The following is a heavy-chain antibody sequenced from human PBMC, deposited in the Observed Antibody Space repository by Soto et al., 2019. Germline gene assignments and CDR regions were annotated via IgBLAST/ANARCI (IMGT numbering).Heavy chain of an antibody. Sequence: ASVKVSCKASGGTFSSYAISWVRQAPGQGLEWMGGIIPIFGTANYAQKFQGRVTITADESTSTAYMELSSLRSEDTAVYYCARDGACGGDCYAWIGWGQGTLVTVSS. D-gene: IGHD2-21*02. CDR3: ARDGACGGDCYAWIG. CDR1: GGTFSSYA. V-gene: IGHV1-69*13. J-gene: IGHJ4*02. CDR2: IIPIFGTA.